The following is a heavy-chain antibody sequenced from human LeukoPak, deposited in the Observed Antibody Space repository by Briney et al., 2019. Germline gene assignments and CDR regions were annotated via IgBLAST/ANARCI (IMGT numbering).Heavy chain of an antibody. CDR2: IYPGDSDT. D-gene: IGHD2-2*01. J-gene: IGHJ4*02. V-gene: IGHV5-51*01. Sequence: GESLKISCKASGYSFTTYWIGWVRQMPGKGLEWMGIIYPGDSDTRYSPSFQGQVTISADKSISTAYLQWSSLKAADTAIYYCARQWGDCSSTSCYSADWGQGTLVTVSS. CDR1: GYSFTTYW. CDR3: ARQWGDCSSTSCYSAD.